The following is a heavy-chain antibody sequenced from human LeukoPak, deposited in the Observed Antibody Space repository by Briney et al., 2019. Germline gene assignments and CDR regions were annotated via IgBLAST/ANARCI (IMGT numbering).Heavy chain of an antibody. CDR3: TREGGY. J-gene: IGHJ4*02. V-gene: IGHV3-73*01. Sequence: TGGSLRLSCAASGFTFSGSAMHWVPQASGKGLEWVGRIRSKANSYATAYAASVKGRLTISRDDSKNTAYLQMNSLKTEDTAVYYCTREGGYWGQGTLVTVSS. CDR2: IRSKANSYAT. D-gene: IGHD3-16*01. CDR1: GFTFSGSA.